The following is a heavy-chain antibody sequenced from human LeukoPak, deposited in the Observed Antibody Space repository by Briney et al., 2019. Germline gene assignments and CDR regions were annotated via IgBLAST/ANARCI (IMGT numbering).Heavy chain of an antibody. Sequence: PGRSLRLSCAASGFTFDDCAMHWVRQAPGKGLEWVSGISWNSGSIGYADSVKGRFTISRDNAKNSLYLQMNSLRAEDTALYYCAKVYNWNDMGAFDIWGQGTMVTVSS. J-gene: IGHJ3*02. CDR1: GFTFDDCA. D-gene: IGHD1-1*01. CDR3: AKVYNWNDMGAFDI. V-gene: IGHV3-9*01. CDR2: ISWNSGSI.